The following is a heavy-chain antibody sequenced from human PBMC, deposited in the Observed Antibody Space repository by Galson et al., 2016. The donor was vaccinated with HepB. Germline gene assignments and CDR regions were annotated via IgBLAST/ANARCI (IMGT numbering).Heavy chain of an antibody. CDR2: IGTAGDT. Sequence: SLRLSCAASGFTFSGYDMHWVRQAAGKGLEWVSGIGTAGDTYYPGSVKGRFTISRKNAKNSLYLQMNSLRAGETAVYYCARGGSSWFFIGGLDVWGQGTTVSVSS. J-gene: IGHJ6*02. D-gene: IGHD6-13*01. CDR1: GFTFSGYD. V-gene: IGHV3-13*01. CDR3: ARGGSSWFFIGGLDV.